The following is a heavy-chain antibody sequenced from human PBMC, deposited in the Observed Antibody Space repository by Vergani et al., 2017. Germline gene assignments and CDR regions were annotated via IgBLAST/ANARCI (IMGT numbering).Heavy chain of an antibody. Sequence: QVQLVESGGGVVQPGRSLRLSCAASGFTFSSYGMHWVRQAPGKGLEWVAVISYDGMNKYYADSVKGRFTISRDNSKNTLYLQMNSLRAEDTAVYYCAKAFYDFWSGYYTGDDYWGQGTLVTVSS. D-gene: IGHD3-3*01. CDR3: AKAFYDFWSGYYTGDDY. CDR1: GFTFSSYG. CDR2: ISYDGMNK. V-gene: IGHV3-30*18. J-gene: IGHJ4*02.